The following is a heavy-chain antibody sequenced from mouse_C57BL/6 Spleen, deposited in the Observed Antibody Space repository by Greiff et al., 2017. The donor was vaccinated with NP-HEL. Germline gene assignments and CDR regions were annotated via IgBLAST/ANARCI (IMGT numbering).Heavy chain of an antibody. D-gene: IGHD2-4*01. CDR2: ISYDGSN. CDR1: GYSITSGYY. V-gene: IGHV3-6*01. CDR3: AEDYDTAWFAY. Sequence: EVKLMESGPGLVKPSQSLSLTCSVTGYSITSGYYWNWILQFPGNKLEWMGYISYDGSNNYNPSLKNRISITRDTSKNQFFLKLNSVTTEDTATYYCAEDYDTAWFAYWGQGTLVTVSA. J-gene: IGHJ3*01.